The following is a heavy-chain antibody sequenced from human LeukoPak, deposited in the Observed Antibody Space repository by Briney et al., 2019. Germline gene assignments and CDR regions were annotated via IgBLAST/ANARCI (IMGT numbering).Heavy chain of an antibody. CDR2: IKQDGGEK. V-gene: IGHV3-7*04. J-gene: IGHJ4*02. Sequence: GGSLRLSCAASGFTFSSYWMSWVRQAPGKGLEWVANIKQDGGEKYYVDSVKGRFTIPRDNAKNSLYLQMNSLRAEDTAVYYCARDPHVLPFDYWGQGTLVTVSS. CDR3: ARDPHVLPFDY. CDR1: GFTFSSYW.